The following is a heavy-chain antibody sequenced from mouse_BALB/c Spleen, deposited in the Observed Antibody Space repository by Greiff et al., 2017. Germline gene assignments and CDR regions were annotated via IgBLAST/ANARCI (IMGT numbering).Heavy chain of an antibody. D-gene: IGHD2-3*01. Sequence: EVQRVESGAELVKPGASVKLSCTASGFNIKDTYMHWVKQRPEQGLEWIGRIDPVNGNTKYDPKFQGKATITADTSSNTAYLQLSSLTSEDTAVYYCARGGYYLTGTGAYWGQGTLVTVSA. CDR2: IDPVNGNT. CDR3: ARGGYYLTGTGAY. V-gene: IGHV14-3*02. CDR1: GFNIKDTY. J-gene: IGHJ3*01.